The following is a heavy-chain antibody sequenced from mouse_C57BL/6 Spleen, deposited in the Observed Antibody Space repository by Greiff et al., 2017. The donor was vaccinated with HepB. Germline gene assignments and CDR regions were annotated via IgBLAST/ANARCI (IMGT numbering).Heavy chain of an antibody. V-gene: IGHV5-16*01. CDR2: INYDGSST. J-gene: IGHJ4*01. D-gene: IGHD3-2*02. CDR1: GFTFSDYY. Sequence: EVMLVESEGGLVQPGSSMKLSCTASGFTFSDYYMAWVRQVPEKGLEWVANINYDGSSTYYLDSLKSRFIISRDNAKNILYLQMSSLKSEDTATYYCARDSSGPHYYAMDYWGQGTSVTVSS. CDR3: ARDSSGPHYYAMDY.